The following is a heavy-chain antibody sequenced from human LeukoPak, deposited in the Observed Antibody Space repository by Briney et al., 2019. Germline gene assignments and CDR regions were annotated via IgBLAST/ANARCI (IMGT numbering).Heavy chain of an antibody. CDR2: IYTSGST. V-gene: IGHV4-4*07. J-gene: IGHJ6*03. CDR1: GGSISSYY. CDR3: ARDRPDMVRGVNYYYYYYMDV. Sequence: SETLSLTCTVSGGSISSYYWSWIRQPAGKGLEWIGRIYTSGSTNYNPSLKSRVTMSVDTSENQFSLKLSSVTAADTAVYYCARDRPDMVRGVNYYYYYYMDVWGKGTTVTVSS. D-gene: IGHD3-10*01.